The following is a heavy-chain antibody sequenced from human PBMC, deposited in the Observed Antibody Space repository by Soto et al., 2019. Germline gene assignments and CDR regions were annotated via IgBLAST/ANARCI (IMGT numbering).Heavy chain of an antibody. V-gene: IGHV3-30*03. CDR2: ISYDGSNK. CDR1: GFTFSSYG. D-gene: IGHD6-19*01. Sequence: PGGSLRLSCAASGFTFSSYGMHWVRQAPGKGLEWVAVISYDGSNKYYADSVKGRFTISRDNSKNTLYLQMNSLRAEDTAVYYCAGTRYSSGWYRDDDYHYYMDVWGKGTTVTVSS. J-gene: IGHJ6*03. CDR3: AGTRYSSGWYRDDDYHYYMDV.